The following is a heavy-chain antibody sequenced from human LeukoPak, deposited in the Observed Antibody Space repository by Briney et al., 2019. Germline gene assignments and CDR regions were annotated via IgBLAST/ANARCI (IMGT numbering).Heavy chain of an antibody. D-gene: IGHD6-13*01. V-gene: IGHV3-30*18. J-gene: IGHJ4*02. CDR3: AKDPRIAATGNGAMGIDY. CDR1: GFTFSHYG. CDR2: TSNDGANK. Sequence: GMSLTLSCAASGFTFSHYGMHWVRQAPGKGLDWVAVTSNDGANKCNADSVKGRFTISRDNYKNTLYLEMNSLGAEDTALYYCAKDPRIAATGNGAMGIDYWGQGTLVTVSS.